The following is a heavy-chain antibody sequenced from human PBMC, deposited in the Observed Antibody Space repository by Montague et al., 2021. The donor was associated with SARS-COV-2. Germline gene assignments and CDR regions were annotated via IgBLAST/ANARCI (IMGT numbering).Heavy chain of an antibody. D-gene: IGHD2-15*01. Sequence: SLRLSCAASGFTFSRYAMSWFRQAPGKGLEWVSAISGSGGSTYYADSVKGRFTISRDNSKNTLYLQMNSLRAEDTAVYYCAKDRIVVVVAALFDPWGQGTLVTVSS. V-gene: IGHV3-23*01. CDR3: AKDRIVVVVAALFDP. CDR1: GFTFSRYA. J-gene: IGHJ5*02. CDR2: ISGSGGST.